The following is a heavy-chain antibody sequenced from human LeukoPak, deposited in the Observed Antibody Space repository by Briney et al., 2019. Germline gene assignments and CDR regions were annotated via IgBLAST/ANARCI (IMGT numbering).Heavy chain of an antibody. D-gene: IGHD3-22*01. CDR2: IKQDGSEK. CDR3: ARVPTQDYYDSSGYSDY. CDR1: GYTFRSYA. J-gene: IGHJ4*02. Sequence: GGSLRLSCAASGYTFRSYAMQWVRQAPGKGLEWVANIKQDGSEKYYVDSVKGRFTISRDNAKNSLYLQMNSLRAEDTAVYYCARVPTQDYYDSSGYSDYWGQGTLVTVSS. V-gene: IGHV3-7*01.